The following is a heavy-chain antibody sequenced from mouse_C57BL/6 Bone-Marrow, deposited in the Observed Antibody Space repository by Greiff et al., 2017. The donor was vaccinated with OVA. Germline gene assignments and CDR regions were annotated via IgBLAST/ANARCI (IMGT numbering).Heavy chain of an antibody. CDR2: IDPSDSET. CDR1: GFTFTSYW. V-gene: IGHV1-52*01. J-gene: IGHJ2*01. D-gene: IGHD4-1*01. CDR3: ARERELIDY. Sequence: QVQLQQPGAELVRPGSSVKLSCKASGFTFTSYWMHWVKQRPIQGLEWIGNIDPSDSETHYNQKFKDKATLTVDKSYSTANMQISSLTSEDSAGYDYARERELIDYWGQGTTLTVSS.